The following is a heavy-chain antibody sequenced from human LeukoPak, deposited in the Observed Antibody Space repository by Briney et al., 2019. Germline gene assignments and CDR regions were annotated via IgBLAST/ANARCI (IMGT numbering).Heavy chain of an antibody. Sequence: SETLSLTCAVYGGSFSGYYWSWIRQPPGKGLEWIGEINHSGSTNYNPSLKSRVTTSVDTSKNQFSLKLSSVTAADTAVYYCARRGKHIVVVTANLPFGDWGQGTLVTVSS. CDR1: GGSFSGYY. CDR3: ARRGKHIVVVTANLPFGD. CDR2: INHSGST. V-gene: IGHV4-34*01. J-gene: IGHJ4*02. D-gene: IGHD2-21*02.